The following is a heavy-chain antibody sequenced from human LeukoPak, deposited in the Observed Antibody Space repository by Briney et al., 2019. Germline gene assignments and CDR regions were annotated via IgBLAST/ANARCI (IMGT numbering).Heavy chain of an antibody. CDR1: GFTFSSYE. CDR3: ARVGGYQLQRLDY. J-gene: IGHJ4*02. V-gene: IGHV3-48*03. CDR2: ISSSGSTI. D-gene: IGHD2-2*01. Sequence: GGSLRLSCAASGFTFSSYEMNWVRQAPGKGLEWVSYISSSGSTIYYADSVKGRFTISRDNAKNSLYLQVNSLRAEDTAVYYCARVGGYQLQRLDYWGQGTLVTVSS.